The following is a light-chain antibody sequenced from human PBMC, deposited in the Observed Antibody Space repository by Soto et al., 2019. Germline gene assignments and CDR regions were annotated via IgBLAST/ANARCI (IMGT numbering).Light chain of an antibody. CDR2: GAS. Sequence: DIVMTQSPANLSVSPLERGTLSFRSSQSVANNVAWYQQRPGQPPRLLIYGASTRASGVPARFSGSGYGRQFTLTISSLQSEDFAIYHCQQHNNWPPWTFGQGTKVDIK. CDR1: QSVANN. V-gene: IGKV3-15*01. J-gene: IGKJ1*01. CDR3: QQHNNWPPWT.